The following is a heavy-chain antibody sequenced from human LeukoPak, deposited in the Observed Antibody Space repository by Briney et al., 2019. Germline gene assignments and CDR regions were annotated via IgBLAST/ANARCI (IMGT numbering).Heavy chain of an antibody. CDR1: GFTFSSYW. Sequence: GGSLRLSCAASGFTFSSYWMSWVRQAPGKGLEWVANIKQDGSEKYYVDSVKGRFTISRDNAKNSLYLQMNSLRAEDTAVYYCARGGMGFFDHRSEFDYWGQGTLVTVSS. V-gene: IGHV3-7*01. D-gene: IGHD3-9*01. CDR2: IKQDGSEK. J-gene: IGHJ4*02. CDR3: ARGGMGFFDHRSEFDY.